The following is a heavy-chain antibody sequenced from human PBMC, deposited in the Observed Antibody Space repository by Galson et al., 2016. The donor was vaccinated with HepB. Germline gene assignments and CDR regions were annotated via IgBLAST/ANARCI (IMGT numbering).Heavy chain of an antibody. V-gene: IGHV4-34*01. Sequence: SETLSLTCAVYGGSFSGYYWSWIRQPPGKGLEWIGEINHSGSPKYKPSLKSRVTISEDTSKNQFSLKLNSVTAADTAVYYCGRGGSWLWGLPDHWGQGTLVTVSS. CDR3: GRGGSWLWGLPDH. D-gene: IGHD6-13*01. CDR1: GGSFSGYY. CDR2: INHSGSP. J-gene: IGHJ4*02.